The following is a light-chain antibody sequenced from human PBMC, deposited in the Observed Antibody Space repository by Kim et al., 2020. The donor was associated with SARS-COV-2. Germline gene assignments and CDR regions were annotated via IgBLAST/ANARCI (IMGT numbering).Light chain of an antibody. CDR3: LTWGPGIRV. J-gene: IGLJ2*01. V-gene: IGLV4-69*01. CDR2: VESDGSH. Sequence: SVKLTCTLSSEYKTYAIAWHQQLPEKGPRYLMNVESDGSHTRGDGIPDRFSGSSSGAERYLTISSLQPEDEADYYCLTWGPGIRVFGGGTQLTVL. CDR1: SEYKTYA.